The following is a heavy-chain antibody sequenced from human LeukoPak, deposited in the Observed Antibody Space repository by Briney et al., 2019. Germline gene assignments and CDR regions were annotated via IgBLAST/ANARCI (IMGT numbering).Heavy chain of an antibody. CDR1: GGSISSGGYY. Sequence: SETLSLTCTVSGGSISSGGYYWSWIRQHPGKGLEWIGYIYYSGSTYYNPSLKSRVTISVDTSKNQFSLKLSSVTAADTAVYYCARDRVITIFGVTHGMDVWGQGTTVTVSS. V-gene: IGHV4-31*03. CDR2: IYYSGST. J-gene: IGHJ6*02. D-gene: IGHD3-3*01. CDR3: ARDRVITIFGVTHGMDV.